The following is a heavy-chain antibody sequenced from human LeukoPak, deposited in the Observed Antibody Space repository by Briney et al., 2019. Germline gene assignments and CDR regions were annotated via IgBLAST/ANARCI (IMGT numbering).Heavy chain of an antibody. V-gene: IGHV3-48*03. J-gene: IGHJ4*02. CDR1: GFTFSSYV. CDR2: ISSSGSTI. D-gene: IGHD6-6*01. CDR3: ARAYSSSSVDY. Sequence: GGSLRLSCVASGFTFSSYVMNWVRQAPGKGLEWVSYISSSGSTIYYADSVKGRFTISRDNAKNSLYLQMNSLRAEDTAVYYCARAYSSSSVDYWGQGTLVTVSS.